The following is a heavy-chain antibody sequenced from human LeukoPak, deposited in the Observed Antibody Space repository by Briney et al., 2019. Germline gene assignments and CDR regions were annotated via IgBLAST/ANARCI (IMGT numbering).Heavy chain of an antibody. Sequence: SETLSLTCTVSGGXITSSYCSWIRQSPGKGREWIGYIHYTGSTNYNPSLKSRVTMLIDTSKNQFSLKLSSVTAADTAVYYCARVGITMERGAAFDIWGQGTMVTVSS. CDR2: IHYTGST. V-gene: IGHV4-59*12. J-gene: IGHJ3*02. D-gene: IGHD3-10*01. CDR3: ARVGITMERGAAFDI. CDR1: GGXITSSY.